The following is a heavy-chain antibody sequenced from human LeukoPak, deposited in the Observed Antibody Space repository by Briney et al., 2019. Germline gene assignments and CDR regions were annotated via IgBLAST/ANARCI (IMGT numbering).Heavy chain of an antibody. J-gene: IGHJ4*02. CDR2: IWYDGSNK. D-gene: IGHD1-26*01. V-gene: IGHV3-33*01. CDR3: ARAADSGSSIDY. Sequence: GGSLRLSCAASGFTFSSYGMHWVRQAPGKGLEWVAVIWYDGSNKYYADSVKGRFTISRDNSKNTLYLQMNSLRAEDTAVYYCARAADSGSSIDYWGQGTLVTVSS. CDR1: GFTFSSYG.